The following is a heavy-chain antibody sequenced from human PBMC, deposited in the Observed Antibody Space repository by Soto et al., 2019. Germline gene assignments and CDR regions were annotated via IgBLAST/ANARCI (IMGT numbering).Heavy chain of an antibody. J-gene: IGHJ4*02. CDR3: AKDLHMVRGVRIDY. D-gene: IGHD3-10*01. CDR1: GFTFSSYA. Sequence: LRLSCAASGFTFSSYAMSWVRQAPGKGLEWVSAISGSGGSTYYADSVKGRFTISRDNSKNTLYLQMNSLRAEDTAVYYCAKDLHMVRGVRIDYWGQGTLVTVSS. CDR2: ISGSGGST. V-gene: IGHV3-23*01.